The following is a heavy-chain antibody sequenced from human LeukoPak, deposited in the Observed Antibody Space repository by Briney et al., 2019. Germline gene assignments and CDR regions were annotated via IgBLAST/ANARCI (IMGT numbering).Heavy chain of an antibody. CDR3: ARDHDYPDP. Sequence: KTSQTMSLTCTVSGGSISSVSYYWSWIRQPAGKGLEGIGRIYTSGSNNYNTSLKSRVTISVDTYKNQFSLKLSAVTAADTAVYYCARDHDYPDPWGQGTLVTVSS. J-gene: IGHJ5*02. D-gene: IGHD4-11*01. V-gene: IGHV4-61*02. CDR2: IYTSGSN. CDR1: GGSISSVSYY.